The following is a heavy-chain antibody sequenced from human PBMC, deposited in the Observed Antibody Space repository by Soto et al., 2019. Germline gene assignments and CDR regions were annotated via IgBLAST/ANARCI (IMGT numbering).Heavy chain of an antibody. CDR1: GGSMYESTYY. CDR3: ARQSSGYYYGWFDP. J-gene: IGHJ5*02. D-gene: IGHD3-22*01. CDR2: IFYSGST. V-gene: IGHV4-39*01. Sequence: SETLSLTCTVSGGSMYESTYYWGWIRQPPGKGLEWIGSIFYSGSTFYNPSLKSRITISVDTSKNQFSLKLSSVTAADTAVYYCARQSSGYYYGWFDPWGQGTLVTVSS.